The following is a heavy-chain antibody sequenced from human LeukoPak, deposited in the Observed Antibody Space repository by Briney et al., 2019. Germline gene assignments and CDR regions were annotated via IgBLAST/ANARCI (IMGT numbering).Heavy chain of an antibody. J-gene: IGHJ4*02. Sequence: GGSLRLSCAASGFTFSSYSMNWVRQAPGKGLEWVSCISSSSNYIYYADSVKGRFTISRDNAKNSLYLQMDSLRADDTAVYYCAKDFSLWGQGTLVTVSS. CDR2: ISSSSNYI. CDR3: AKDFSL. V-gene: IGHV3-21*04. CDR1: GFTFSSYS.